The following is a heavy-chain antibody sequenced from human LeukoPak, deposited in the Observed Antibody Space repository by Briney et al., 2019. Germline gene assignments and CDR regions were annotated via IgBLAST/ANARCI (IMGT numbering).Heavy chain of an antibody. Sequence: PGRSLRLSCAASGFTFSSHDMHSVRQAPGKGLGWVAIISYDGGKKDYADSVKGQFTISRDNAKNSLYLQMNSLRAEDTAVYYCAELGITMIGGVWGKGTTVTISS. CDR3: AELGITMIGGV. J-gene: IGHJ6*04. V-gene: IGHV3-30*18. D-gene: IGHD3-10*02. CDR2: ISYDGGKK. CDR1: GFTFSSHD.